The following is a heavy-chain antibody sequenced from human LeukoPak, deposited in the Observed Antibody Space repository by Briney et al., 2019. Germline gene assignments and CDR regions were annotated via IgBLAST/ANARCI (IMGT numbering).Heavy chain of an antibody. CDR1: GFTFSGYA. CDR2: ISDSGDYI. V-gene: IGHV3-23*01. Sequence: GGSLRLSCAASGFTFSGYAMSWVRQAPGKGLEWVSAISDSGDYIFYGDSVKGRFTISRDNSKNMLYLQMNSLRAEDTAVYYCANSGWSHFDYWGQGTLVTVSS. CDR3: ANSGWSHFDY. J-gene: IGHJ4*02. D-gene: IGHD6-19*01.